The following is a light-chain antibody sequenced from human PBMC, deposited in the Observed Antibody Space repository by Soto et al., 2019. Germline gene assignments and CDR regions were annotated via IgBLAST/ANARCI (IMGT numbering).Light chain of an antibody. CDR2: AAS. Sequence: DIQMTQSPSSLSASVGDRVTITCRASQSIRIYLNWYQQKPGKAPELLIFAASSLQSGVPSRFSGSGSGTDFTLTISSLQPADFATYYCQQRGDTPPWTFGQGTKVEIK. V-gene: IGKV1-39*01. CDR1: QSIRIY. CDR3: QQRGDTPPWT. J-gene: IGKJ1*01.